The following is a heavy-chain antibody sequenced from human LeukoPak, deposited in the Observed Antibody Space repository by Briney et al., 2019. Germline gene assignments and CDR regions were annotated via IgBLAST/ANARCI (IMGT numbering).Heavy chain of an antibody. CDR2: IFYSGST. Sequence: GTLSLTCTVSGGSISGGKDFWGWIRQPPGKGLEWIGSIFYSGSTYYNPSLKGRVTISVDTSRNEFSLKVMSATVADTAVYYCARRGITYSSSFFEFWGQGALVTVSS. D-gene: IGHD6-13*01. CDR1: GGSISGGKDF. V-gene: IGHV4-39*01. CDR3: ARRGITYSSSFFEF. J-gene: IGHJ4*02.